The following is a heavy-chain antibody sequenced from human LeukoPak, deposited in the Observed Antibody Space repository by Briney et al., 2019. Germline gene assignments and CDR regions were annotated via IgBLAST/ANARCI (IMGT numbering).Heavy chain of an antibody. J-gene: IGHJ4*02. D-gene: IGHD3-10*01. CDR2: IYYSGST. Sequence: SETLSLTCTVSGGSISSYYWSWIRQPPGKGLEWIGYIYYSGSTNYNPSLKSRVTISVDTSKNQFSLKLSSVTAADTAVYYCARRITMVRGGYCFDYWGQGTLVTVSS. V-gene: IGHV4-59*08. CDR3: ARRITMVRGGYCFDY. CDR1: GGSISSYY.